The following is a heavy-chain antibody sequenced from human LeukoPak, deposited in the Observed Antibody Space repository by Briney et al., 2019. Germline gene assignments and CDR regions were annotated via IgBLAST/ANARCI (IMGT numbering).Heavy chain of an antibody. CDR2: ISVSGNT. Sequence: GGSLRLSCAASGFTLSSYAMSWVRQGPGKGLEWVSAISVSGNTYHADSVKGRFTISRDNSKNTLYLQMNSLRAEDTAVYYCARDSYYFDSSGSRGAFDYWGQGTLVTVSS. CDR1: GFTLSSYA. V-gene: IGHV3-23*01. CDR3: ARDSYYFDSSGSRGAFDY. D-gene: IGHD3-22*01. J-gene: IGHJ4*02.